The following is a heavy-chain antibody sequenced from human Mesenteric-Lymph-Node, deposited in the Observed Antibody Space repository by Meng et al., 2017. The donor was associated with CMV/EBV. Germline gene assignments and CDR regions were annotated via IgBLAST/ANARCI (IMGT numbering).Heavy chain of an antibody. CDR2: IGIGDET. Sequence: GESLKISCVASGFTSSYYDMHWVRHPTGKGLEWVSSIGIGDETYYAGSVKGRFTISRENAENSLYLQMNNLRAGDTAVYYCARVRPYSSGEDYGIELWGQGTTVTVSS. D-gene: IGHD6-25*01. CDR1: GFTSSYYD. CDR3: ARVRPYSSGEDYGIEL. V-gene: IGHV3-13*01. J-gene: IGHJ6*02.